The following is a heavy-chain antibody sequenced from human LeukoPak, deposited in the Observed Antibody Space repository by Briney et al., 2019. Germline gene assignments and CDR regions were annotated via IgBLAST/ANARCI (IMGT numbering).Heavy chain of an antibody. CDR3: ARGIRAVAGSVGPFDY. CDR2: ISGSGGST. J-gene: IGHJ4*02. V-gene: IGHV3-23*01. D-gene: IGHD6-19*01. CDR1: VFTFSSYA. Sequence: GGSLRLSCAASVFTFSSYAMSWVRQAPGKGLEWVSAISGSGGSTYYADSVRGRFTISRDNSKNTLYLQMNSLRAEDTAVYYCARGIRAVAGSVGPFDYWGQGTLVTVSS.